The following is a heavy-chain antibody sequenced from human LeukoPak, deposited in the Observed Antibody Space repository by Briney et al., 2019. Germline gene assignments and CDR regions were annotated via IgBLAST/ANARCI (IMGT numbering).Heavy chain of an antibody. Sequence: GGSLRLPCAVSGFTFSNYWVTWVRQTPGKGLEFVANINRDGSVKNYVDSVKGLFTISRDNAKNSLYLQMSSLRVDDTAIYYCARDPGYSSFDYWGQGTLVTVSS. V-gene: IGHV3-7*01. J-gene: IGHJ4*02. CDR3: ARDPGYSSFDY. D-gene: IGHD5-12*01. CDR2: INRDGSVK. CDR1: GFTFSNYW.